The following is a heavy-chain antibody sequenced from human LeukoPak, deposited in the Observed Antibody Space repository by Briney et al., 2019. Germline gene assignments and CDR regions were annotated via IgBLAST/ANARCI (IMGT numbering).Heavy chain of an antibody. V-gene: IGHV3-23*01. J-gene: IGHJ4*02. CDR1: GFTFSSYA. CDR2: ISGSGGST. D-gene: IGHD3-10*01. CDR3: AKDALQITMVRGVIILDSFDY. Sequence: GGSLRLSCAASGFTFSSYAMSWVRQAPGKGLEWVSAISGSGGSTYYADSVKGRFTIFRDNSKNTLYLQMNSLRAEDTAVYYCAKDALQITMVRGVIILDSFDYWGQGTLVTVSS.